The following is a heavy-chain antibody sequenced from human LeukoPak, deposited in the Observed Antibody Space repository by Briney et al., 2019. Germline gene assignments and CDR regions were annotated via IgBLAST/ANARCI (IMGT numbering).Heavy chain of an antibody. Sequence: GGSLRLSCAASGFTFSSYWMSWVRQAPGKGLEWVANIKQDGSEKYYVDSVKGRFTISRDNAKNSLYLQMNSLRAEDTAVYYCAKDRGYCSSTSCFFNWFDPWGQGTLVTVSS. D-gene: IGHD2-2*01. J-gene: IGHJ5*02. CDR1: GFTFSSYW. CDR3: AKDRGYCSSTSCFFNWFDP. CDR2: IKQDGSEK. V-gene: IGHV3-7*03.